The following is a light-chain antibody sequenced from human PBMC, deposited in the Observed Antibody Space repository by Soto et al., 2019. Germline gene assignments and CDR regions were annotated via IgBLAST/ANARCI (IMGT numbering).Light chain of an antibody. V-gene: IGKV3D-20*02. Sequence: EIVLTQSPGTLSLSPGERATLSCRASQSVSSSYLAWYQQKPGQAPRLLIYGASSRATGIPDRFSGGGSGTDFTLTISSLEAEDSAVYYCQQRSNWPPEFTFGQGTRVEIK. CDR1: QSVSSSY. CDR3: QQRSNWPPEFT. J-gene: IGKJ2*01. CDR2: GAS.